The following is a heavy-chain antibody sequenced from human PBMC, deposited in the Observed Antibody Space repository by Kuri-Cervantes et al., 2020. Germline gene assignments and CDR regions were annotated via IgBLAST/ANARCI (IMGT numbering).Heavy chain of an antibody. D-gene: IGHD3-10*01. CDR2: IWYDGSNK. CDR1: GFTFSSYG. J-gene: IGHJ4*02. CDR3: AKDYGSGSYLSDY. Sequence: GESLKISCAASGFTFSSYGMLWVRQAPGKGLEWVAVIWYDGSNKYYADSVKGRFTISRDNSKNTLYLQMNSLRAEDTAVYYCAKDYGSGSYLSDYWGQGTLVTVSS. V-gene: IGHV3-33*06.